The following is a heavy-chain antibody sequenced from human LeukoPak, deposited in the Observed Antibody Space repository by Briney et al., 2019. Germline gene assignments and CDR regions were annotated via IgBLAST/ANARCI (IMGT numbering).Heavy chain of an antibody. V-gene: IGHV4-30-4*01. Sequence: SSETLSLTCTVSGGSISSGDYHWSWIRQPPGKGLEWIAYMYYSGSTYYNPSLKSRVTMSADTSKNQLSLKLSSVTAADTAVYYCARPYYYDSRIDPWGQGILVTVSS. CDR3: ARPYYYDSRIDP. J-gene: IGHJ5*02. CDR2: MYYSGST. D-gene: IGHD3-22*01. CDR1: GGSISSGDYH.